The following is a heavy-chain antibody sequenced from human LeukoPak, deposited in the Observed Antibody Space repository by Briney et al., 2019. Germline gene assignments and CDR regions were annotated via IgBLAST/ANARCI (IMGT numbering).Heavy chain of an antibody. D-gene: IGHD2-15*01. CDR1: GFPFSSYW. Sequence: GGSLRLSCVASGFPFSSYWMTWVRQAPGKGLEWVANIKQDGSKKSYVDSVKGRFTISRDNAKNSLYLQMNSLRAEDTAVYYCARSWLLGYCSGGSCSGDAFDIWGQGTMVTVSS. V-gene: IGHV3-7*01. CDR3: ARSWLLGYCSGGSCSGDAFDI. J-gene: IGHJ3*02. CDR2: IKQDGSKK.